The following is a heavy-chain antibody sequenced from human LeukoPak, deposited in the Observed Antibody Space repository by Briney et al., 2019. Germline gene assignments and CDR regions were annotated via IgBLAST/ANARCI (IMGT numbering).Heavy chain of an antibody. CDR1: GFTVSSYA. J-gene: IGHJ4*02. Sequence: GGSLRLSCAASGFTVSSYAMGWARQAPGKGLEWVSAIGGGGTLYYADSVKGRFSISRNISKNTLLLQMNSLRAEDTAVYYCARRRYDWGGDFANWGQGTLVTVSS. D-gene: IGHD3-16*01. CDR2: IGGGGTL. V-gene: IGHV3-23*01. CDR3: ARRRYDWGGDFAN.